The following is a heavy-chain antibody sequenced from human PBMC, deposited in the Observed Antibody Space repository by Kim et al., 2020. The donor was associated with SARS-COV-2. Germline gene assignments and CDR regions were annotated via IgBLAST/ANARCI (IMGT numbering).Heavy chain of an antibody. CDR3: ARDFRVGYCSSTSCRGGYYYYGMDV. CDR1: GFTFSSYW. V-gene: IGHV3-7*01. Sequence: GGSLRLSCAASGFTFSSYWMSWVRQAPGKGLEWVANIKQDGSEKYYVDSVKGRFTISRDNAKNSLYLQMNSLRAEDTAVYYCARDFRVGYCSSTSCRGGYYYYGMDVWGQGTTVTVSS. J-gene: IGHJ6*02. D-gene: IGHD2-2*03. CDR2: IKQDGSEK.